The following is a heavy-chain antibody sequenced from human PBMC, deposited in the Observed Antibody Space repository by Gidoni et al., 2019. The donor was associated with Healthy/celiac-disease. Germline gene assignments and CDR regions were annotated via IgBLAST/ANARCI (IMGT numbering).Heavy chain of an antibody. CDR1: GGSISSYY. CDR2: IYYSGST. J-gene: IGHJ5*02. Sequence: QVQLQESGPGLVKPPETLSLTCTVSGGSISSYYWSWIRQPPGKGLEWIGYIYYSGSTNYNPSLKSRVTISVDTSKNQCSLKLSSVTAADTAVYYCARAQRGSSGWFDPWGQGTLVTVSS. CDR3: ARAQRGSSGWFDP. D-gene: IGHD3-10*01. V-gene: IGHV4-59*01.